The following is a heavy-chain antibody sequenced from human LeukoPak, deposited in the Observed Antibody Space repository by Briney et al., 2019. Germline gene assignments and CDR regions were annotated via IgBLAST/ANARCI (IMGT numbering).Heavy chain of an antibody. CDR3: AHTGSTWYYFDY. J-gene: IGHJ4*02. V-gene: IGHV2-5*02. CDR1: GFSLSTSGVG. Sequence: SGPTLVNHTQTLTLTCTFSGFSLSTSGVGVGWIRQPPGKALEWLALIYWDDDKRYSPSLKSRLTITKDTSKSQVVLTMTNMVPVDTATYYCAHTGSTWYYFDYWGQGTLVTVSS. CDR2: IYWDDDK. D-gene: IGHD6-6*01.